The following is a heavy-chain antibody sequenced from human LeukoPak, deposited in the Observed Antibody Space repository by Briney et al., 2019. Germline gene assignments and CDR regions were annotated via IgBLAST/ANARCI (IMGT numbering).Heavy chain of an antibody. J-gene: IGHJ4*02. CDR1: GFTVSSNY. CDR3: ARDRWELPWSFDY. Sequence: GGSLRLSCAASGFTVSSNYMSWVRQAPGKGLEWVSSISSSSSYIYYADSVKGRFTISRDNAKNSLYLQMNSLRAEDTAVYYCARDRWELPWSFDYWGQGTLVTVSS. D-gene: IGHD1-26*01. CDR2: ISSSSSYI. V-gene: IGHV3-21*01.